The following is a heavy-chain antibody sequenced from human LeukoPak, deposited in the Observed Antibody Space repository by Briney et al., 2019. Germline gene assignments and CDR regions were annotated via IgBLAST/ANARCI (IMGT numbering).Heavy chain of an antibody. CDR3: ARDESGSYEY. V-gene: IGHV1-2*02. CDR1: GYTFTDYY. CDR2: INPNSGGT. Sequence: ASVKVSCKASGYTFTDYYMHWVRQAPGQGLEWVGLINPNSGGTNYAQKFQGRVTMTRDTSISTAYMELSRLRSDDTAVYYCARDESGSYEYWGQGTPVTVSS. J-gene: IGHJ4*02. D-gene: IGHD1-26*01.